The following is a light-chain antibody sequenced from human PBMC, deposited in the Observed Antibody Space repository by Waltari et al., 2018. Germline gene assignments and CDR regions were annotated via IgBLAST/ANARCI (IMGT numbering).Light chain of an antibody. Sequence: IVLTQSPAPLSLSPGDRATLSCRSSQCVSSYLAWYQQKYGQAPRLPIYDASNRATGIPARFSGGGSGTDFTLTISSLEPEDFAVYYCQQRSDWLLTFGGGTKVEIK. V-gene: IGKV3-11*01. CDR2: DAS. J-gene: IGKJ4*01. CDR1: QCVSSY. CDR3: QQRSDWLLT.